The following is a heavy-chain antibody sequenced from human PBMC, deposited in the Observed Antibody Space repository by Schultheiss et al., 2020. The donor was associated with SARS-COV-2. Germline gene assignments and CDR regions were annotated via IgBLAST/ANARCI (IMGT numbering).Heavy chain of an antibody. CDR3: ARSPPTEAYDYGDYGPNVEDYYYGMDV. CDR1: GYTFTSYG. V-gene: IGHV1-18*01. J-gene: IGHJ6*02. CDR2: ISAYNGNT. Sequence: ASVKVSCKASGYTFTSYGISWVRQAPGQGLEWMGWISAYNGNTNYAQKLQGRVTMTTDTSTSTAYMELRSLRSDDTAVYYCARSPPTEAYDYGDYGPNVEDYYYGMDVWGQGTTVTVSS. D-gene: IGHD4-17*01.